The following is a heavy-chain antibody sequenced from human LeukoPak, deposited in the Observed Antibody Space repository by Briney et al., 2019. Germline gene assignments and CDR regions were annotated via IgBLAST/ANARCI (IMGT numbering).Heavy chain of an antibody. Sequence: GGSLRLSCAASGFTYSSYGMHWVRQAPGKGLEWVAFIRYDGSNKYYADSVKGRFTISRDNSKNTLYLQMNSLRAEDTAVYYCAKTIWTLIVVVPAALDFDYWGQGTLVTVSS. V-gene: IGHV3-30*02. CDR3: AKTIWTLIVVVPAALDFDY. CDR2: IRYDGSNK. D-gene: IGHD2-2*01. J-gene: IGHJ4*02. CDR1: GFTYSSYG.